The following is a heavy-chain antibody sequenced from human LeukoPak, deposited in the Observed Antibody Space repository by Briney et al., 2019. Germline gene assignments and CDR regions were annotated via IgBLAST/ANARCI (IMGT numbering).Heavy chain of an antibody. V-gene: IGHV3-23*01. J-gene: IGHJ4*02. CDR3: AKAGIGVVGYFDY. CDR1: GFTFNSYA. CDR2: IRGSGGGT. Sequence: GGSLRLSCAASGFTFNSYAMSWVRQAPGKGLEWVSAIRGSGGGTYYADSVKGRFTISRDNSRNTLYLQMNSLRDEDTALYYCAKAGIGVVGYFDYWGQGTLVTVSS. D-gene: IGHD6-19*01.